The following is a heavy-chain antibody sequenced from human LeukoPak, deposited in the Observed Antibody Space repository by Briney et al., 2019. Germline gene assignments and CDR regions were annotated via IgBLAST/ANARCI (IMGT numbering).Heavy chain of an antibody. Sequence: AGGSLRLSCAASGFTFSDYYMSWMRQAPGKGLEWVSYISSSGSTIYYADSVKGRFTISRDNAKNSLYLQMNSLRAEDTAVYYCAKRIHITMVRGTVDYWGQGTLVTVSS. CDR2: ISSSGSTI. CDR1: GFTFSDYY. V-gene: IGHV3-11*01. D-gene: IGHD3-10*01. J-gene: IGHJ4*02. CDR3: AKRIHITMVRGTVDY.